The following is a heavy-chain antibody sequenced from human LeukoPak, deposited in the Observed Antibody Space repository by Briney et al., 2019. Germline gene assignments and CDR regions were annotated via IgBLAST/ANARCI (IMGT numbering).Heavy chain of an antibody. CDR3: AREGYYYGSGRPMPFDP. CDR1: GFTFNNYN. V-gene: IGHV3-21*01. CDR2: ITSSGTYI. Sequence: GGSLRLSCAASGFTFNNYNMNWVRQAPGKALEWVSSITSSGTYIFYADSVKGRFTISRDNAKNSLYLQMNSLRAEDTAAYYCAREGYYYGSGRPMPFDPWGQGTLVTVSS. J-gene: IGHJ5*02. D-gene: IGHD3-10*01.